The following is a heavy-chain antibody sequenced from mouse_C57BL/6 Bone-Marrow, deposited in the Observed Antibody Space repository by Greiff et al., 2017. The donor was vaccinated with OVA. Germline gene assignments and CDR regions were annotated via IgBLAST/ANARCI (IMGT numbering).Heavy chain of an antibody. D-gene: IGHD1-1*01. CDR1: GYTFTSYG. CDR3: ARRGNYYGSSYRWFAY. CDR2: IYPRSGNT. Sequence: QVQLQHSGAELARPGASVKLSCKASGYTFTSYGISWVKQRTGQGLEWIGEIYPRSGNTYYNEKFKGKATLTADKSSSTAYMELRSLTSEDSAVYFCARRGNYYGSSYRWFAYWGQGTLVTVSA. J-gene: IGHJ3*01. V-gene: IGHV1-81*01.